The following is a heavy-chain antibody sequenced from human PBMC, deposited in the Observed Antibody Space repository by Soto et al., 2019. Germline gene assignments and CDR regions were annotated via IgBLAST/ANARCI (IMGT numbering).Heavy chain of an antibody. Sequence: QVQLQESGPGLVKPSQTLSLTCTVSGGSISSAGYYWSWIRQHPGKGLEWIGYIYYSGGTYYNPSLKSRVTISVDTSQNQFSLKLSSVTAADTAVYYCAREEGGGYDHRWFDPWGQGTLVTVSS. D-gene: IGHD5-12*01. V-gene: IGHV4-31*03. CDR3: AREEGGGYDHRWFDP. J-gene: IGHJ5*02. CDR1: GGSISSAGYY. CDR2: IYYSGGT.